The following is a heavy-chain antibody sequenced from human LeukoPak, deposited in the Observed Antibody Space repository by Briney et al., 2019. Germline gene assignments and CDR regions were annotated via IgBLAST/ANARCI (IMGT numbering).Heavy chain of an antibody. CDR3: AKGDVDSPMNFYH. CDR1: GFMFDDYT. D-gene: IGHD5-18*01. Sequence: PGGSLRLSCAASGFMFDDYTMHWVRQAAGKGLEWVSLINWDGGSRCYAASVKGRFTVSRDNSKNSLYLQMNSLRTEDTALYYCAKGDVDSPMNFYHWGQGTLVTVSS. J-gene: IGHJ4*02. CDR2: INWDGGSR. V-gene: IGHV3-43*01.